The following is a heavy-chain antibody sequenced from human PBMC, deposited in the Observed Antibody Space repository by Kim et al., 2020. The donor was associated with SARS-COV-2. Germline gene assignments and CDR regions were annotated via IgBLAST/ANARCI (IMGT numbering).Heavy chain of an antibody. V-gene: IGHV4-31*03. J-gene: IGHJ4*02. CDR1: GGSISSGGYY. Sequence: SETLSLTCTVSGGSISSGGYYWSWIRQHPGKGLEWIGYIYYSGSTYYNPSLKSRVTISVDTSKNQFSLKLSSVTAADTAVYYCARASSGYSRVFDYWGQGTLVTVSS. CDR3: ARASSGYSRVFDY. D-gene: IGHD3-22*01. CDR2: IYYSGST.